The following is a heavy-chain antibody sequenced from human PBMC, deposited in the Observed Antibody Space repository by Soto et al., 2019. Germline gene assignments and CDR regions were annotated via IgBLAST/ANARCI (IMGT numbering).Heavy chain of an antibody. J-gene: IGHJ3*02. CDR3: ARMVYYGSGSYYNPLPDAFDI. V-gene: IGHV3-66*01. D-gene: IGHD3-10*01. Sequence: WGSLRLSCTASGVTFSSYSMRWVRQAPGKGLEWVSVIYSGGSTYYADSVKGRFTISRDNSKNTLYLQMNSLRAEDTAVYYCARMVYYGSGSYYNPLPDAFDIWGQGTMVTVSS. CDR2: IYSGGST. CDR1: GVTFSSYS.